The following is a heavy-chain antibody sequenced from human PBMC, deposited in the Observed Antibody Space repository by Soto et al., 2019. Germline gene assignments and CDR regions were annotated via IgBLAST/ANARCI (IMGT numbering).Heavy chain of an antibody. V-gene: IGHV3-23*01. Sequence: GGSLRLSCATSVFTLTNYAMTWVRQGPGKGLEWVSSISAGGVSTYFADSVKGRFTISRDNSKNTLFLHMNSLRAEDTAVYYCAKMYRGYSGYIQSWGQGTLVTVSS. CDR2: ISAGGVST. J-gene: IGHJ5*02. CDR3: AKMYRGYSGYIQS. D-gene: IGHD5-12*01. CDR1: VFTLTNYA.